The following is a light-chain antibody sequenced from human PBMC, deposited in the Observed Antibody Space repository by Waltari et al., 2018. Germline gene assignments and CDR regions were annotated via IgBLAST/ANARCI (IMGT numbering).Light chain of an antibody. J-gene: IGKJ2*01. CDR3: QYYSTSPPYT. Sequence: EIVLTQSPGTLSLSPGERATLSCRASQSISSSYLAWCQQKLGQAPRLFIYGASTRATGIPDRFSGSGSGTDFTLTISRLEPEDFAVYYCQYYSTSPPYTFGQGTKLEIK. CDR1: QSISSSY. V-gene: IGKV3-20*01. CDR2: GAS.